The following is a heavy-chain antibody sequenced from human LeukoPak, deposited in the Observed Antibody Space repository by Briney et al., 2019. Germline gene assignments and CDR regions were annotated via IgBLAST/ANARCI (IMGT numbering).Heavy chain of an antibody. CDR1: VRSHRTYY. V-gene: IGHV4-59*08. D-gene: IGHD3-10*01. J-gene: IGHJ4*02. Sequence: SQTLSLTRTVSVRSHRTYYWIWIRQPPAKGLDWIGYLHYSGSTNCNPSLESRVTISEDRSKKRISVKLSAVTAADTAVYYCAGSGSGTYEYWGQGAPVGVSS. CDR3: AGSGSGTYEY. CDR2: LHYSGST.